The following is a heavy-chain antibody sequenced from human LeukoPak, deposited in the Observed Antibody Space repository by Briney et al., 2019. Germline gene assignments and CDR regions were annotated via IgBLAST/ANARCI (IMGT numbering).Heavy chain of an antibody. Sequence: NPGGSLRLSCAASGFTFSDYYMSWIRQAPGKGLEWVSYISSSGSTIYYADSVKGRFTISRDNAKNSLYLQMNGLRAEDTAVYYCARKAARFQSFDYWGQGTLVTVSS. D-gene: IGHD6-6*01. CDR3: ARKAARFQSFDY. CDR1: GFTFSDYY. CDR2: ISSSGSTI. V-gene: IGHV3-11*01. J-gene: IGHJ4*02.